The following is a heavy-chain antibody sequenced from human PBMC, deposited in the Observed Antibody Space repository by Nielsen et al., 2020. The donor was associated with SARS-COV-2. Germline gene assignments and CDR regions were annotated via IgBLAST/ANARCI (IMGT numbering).Heavy chain of an antibody. Sequence: LRLSCAASGFTFDNYAMTWIRQPPGKGLEWIGCAYYTGITNYNPSLRSRVTISIDTSKRQVSLKMTSVTAADTAVYYCARRSDWFDPWGQGTLVTVSS. V-gene: IGHV4-59*01. J-gene: IGHJ5*02. CDR2: AYYTGIT. CDR1: GFTFDNYA. CDR3: ARRSDWFDP.